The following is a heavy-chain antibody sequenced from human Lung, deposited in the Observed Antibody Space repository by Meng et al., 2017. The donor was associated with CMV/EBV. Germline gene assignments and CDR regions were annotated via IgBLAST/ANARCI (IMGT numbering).Heavy chain of an antibody. J-gene: IGHJ4*02. CDR2: FVNNVDT. D-gene: IGHD3-10*01. V-gene: IGHV1-18*01. CDR3: ARGTPGRSYSDY. CDR1: GYTFASYG. Sequence: VQRVQSGGGVKKPGASVRVSCEASGYTFASYGISWLRQAPGQGLEWMGWFVNNVDTYSAQKFQGRVTMTTDTHTSTAFMELRSLRSDDTAVYYCARGTPGRSYSDYWGQGTLVTVSS.